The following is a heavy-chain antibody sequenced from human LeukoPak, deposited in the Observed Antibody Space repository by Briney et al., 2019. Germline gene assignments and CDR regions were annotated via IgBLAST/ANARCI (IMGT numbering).Heavy chain of an antibody. V-gene: IGHV3-33*06. Sequence: PGGSLRLSCAASGFTFSSYGMHWVRQAPGKGLEWVALTWHDGSNKYYGDSVKGRFTISRENSKNTLYLQMNSLRAEDTAIYYCAKDRSMFNAPFPLGAVAGKHGMDVWGQGATVTVSS. D-gene: IGHD6-19*01. CDR2: TWHDGSNK. CDR3: AKDRSMFNAPFPLGAVAGKHGMDV. J-gene: IGHJ6*02. CDR1: GFTFSSYG.